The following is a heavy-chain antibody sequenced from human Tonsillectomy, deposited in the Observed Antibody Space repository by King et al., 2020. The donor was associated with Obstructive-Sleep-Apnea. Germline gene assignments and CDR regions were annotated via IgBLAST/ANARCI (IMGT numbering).Heavy chain of an antibody. Sequence: QMHLQDSGPGLVKPSETLSLTCTVSGGSISSSSYYWGWIRQPPGKGLEWIVSIYYSGSTYYNPSLKSRVTISVDTSKNQFSLKLSSVTAADTALYYCARIYGYSYGQIDYWGQGTLVTVSS. CDR1: GGSISSSSYY. V-gene: IGHV4-39*01. CDR3: ARIYGYSYGQIDY. D-gene: IGHD5-18*01. J-gene: IGHJ4*02. CDR2: IYYSGST.